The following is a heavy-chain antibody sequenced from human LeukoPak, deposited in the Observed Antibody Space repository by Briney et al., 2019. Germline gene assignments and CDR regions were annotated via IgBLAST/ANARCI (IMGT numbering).Heavy chain of an antibody. J-gene: IGHJ4*02. CDR3: AKGRLFNYGLKYYFDS. V-gene: IGHV3-23*01. CDR1: GFTFGDYA. Sequence: PGGSLRPSCAVSGFTFGDYAMGWVRQAPGKGLEWVSGISGSGGGTYYADSVKGRFTISRDNSKDKLYLQVNSLGVEDTAVYYCAKGRLFNYGLKYYFDSWGQGTLVTVSS. D-gene: IGHD3-16*01. CDR2: ISGSGGGT.